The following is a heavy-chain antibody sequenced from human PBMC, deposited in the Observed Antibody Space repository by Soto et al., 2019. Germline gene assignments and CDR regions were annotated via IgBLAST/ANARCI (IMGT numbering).Heavy chain of an antibody. V-gene: IGHV1-69*13. D-gene: IGHD3-22*01. CDR2: IIPIFGTA. Sequence: GSSVKVSCKASGGTFSSYAISWVRQAPGQGLEWMGGIIPIFGTANYAQKFQGRVTITADESTSTAYMELSSLRSEDTAVYYCAREISGESYYYDSSGYWNYFDYWGQGTLVTVSS. CDR1: GGTFSSYA. CDR3: AREISGESYYYDSSGYWNYFDY. J-gene: IGHJ4*02.